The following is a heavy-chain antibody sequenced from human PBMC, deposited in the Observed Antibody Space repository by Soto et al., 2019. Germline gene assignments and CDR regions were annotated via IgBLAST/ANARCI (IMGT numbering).Heavy chain of an antibody. D-gene: IGHD4-4*01. Sequence: PETLSLTCAVYGGSFSGYYWSWIRQPPGKGLEWIGEIIHSGSTNYNPSLKRRVTISVDTSKNQFSLKLSSVTAAATAVYYCERPQSVTSPRFQFWFDPWGQGTLVTVSS. CDR1: GGSFSGYY. CDR3: ERPQSVTSPRFQFWFDP. CDR2: IIHSGST. V-gene: IGHV4-34*12. J-gene: IGHJ5*02.